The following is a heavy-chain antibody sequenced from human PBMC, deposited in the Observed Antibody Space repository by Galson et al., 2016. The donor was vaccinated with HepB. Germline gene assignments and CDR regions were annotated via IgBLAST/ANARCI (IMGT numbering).Heavy chain of an antibody. V-gene: IGHV3-23*01. Sequence: SLRLSCAASEFTFSSYVMSWVRQAPGKGLEWVSTISGNGGSTYYADSVKGRFNISRDNSKNTLYLQLNSLRAEDTAVYYCAKEGTIFGAVPYGMDVWGQGTTVTVSS. CDR3: AKEGTIFGAVPYGMDV. CDR2: ISGNGGST. D-gene: IGHD3-3*01. CDR1: EFTFSSYV. J-gene: IGHJ6*02.